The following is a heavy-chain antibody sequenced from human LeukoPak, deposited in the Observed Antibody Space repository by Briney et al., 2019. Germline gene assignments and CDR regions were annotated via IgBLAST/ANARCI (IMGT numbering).Heavy chain of an antibody. CDR2: IIPILGIA. V-gene: IGHV1-69*04. J-gene: IGHJ6*02. D-gene: IGHD3-9*01. Sequence: SVKVSCKASGGTFSSYAISWVRQAPGQGLEWMGRIIPILGIANYAQKFQGRVTITADKSTSTAYMELSSLRSEDTAVYYCVRATDYYDILTGTCYYGMDVWGQGTTVTVSS. CDR3: VRATDYYDILTGTCYYGMDV. CDR1: GGTFSSYA.